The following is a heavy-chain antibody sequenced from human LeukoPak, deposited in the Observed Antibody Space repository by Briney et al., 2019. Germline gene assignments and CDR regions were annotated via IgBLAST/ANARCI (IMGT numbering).Heavy chain of an antibody. CDR3: ARDHHKSIAAAGIDY. CDR1: GGTFSSYA. J-gene: IGHJ4*02. D-gene: IGHD6-13*01. V-gene: IGHV1-69*13. CDR2: IIPIFGTA. Sequence: GASVKVSCKASGGTFSSYAISWVRQAPGQGLEWMGGIIPIFGTANYAQKFQGRVTITADESTSTAYMELSSLRSEDTAVYYCARDHHKSIAAAGIDYWGQGTLVTVSS.